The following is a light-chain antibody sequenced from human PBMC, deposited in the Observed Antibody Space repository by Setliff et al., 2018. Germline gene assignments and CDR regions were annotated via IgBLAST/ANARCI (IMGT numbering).Light chain of an antibody. CDR2: SQN. Sequence: SVLTQPPSASGTPGQLVTISCPGSSSNIGRRTVNWYQQVPGMAPKLLIYSQNQRPSGVPDRFSASKSGTSASLAISGLQSDDEADYYCSAWDDSLNACVFGTGTKGTVL. CDR3: SAWDDSLNACV. J-gene: IGLJ1*01. CDR1: SSNIGRRT. V-gene: IGLV1-44*01.